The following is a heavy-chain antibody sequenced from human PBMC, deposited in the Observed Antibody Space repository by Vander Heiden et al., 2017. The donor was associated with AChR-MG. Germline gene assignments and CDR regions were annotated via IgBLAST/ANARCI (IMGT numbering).Heavy chain of an antibody. CDR2: ISHSGRT. CDR1: GGSWSGYG. J-gene: IGHJ6*02. V-gene: IGHV4-34*01. CDR3: ARVGSITSRMDV. D-gene: IGHD3-3*01. Sequence: QVQLQQWGAGLVKPSETLSLTCAVYGGSWSGYGWSWIRQPPGKGLEWIGEISHSGRTNYKSSLKSRVTISVDTSKSQFSLKLNSVTAADTAVYYCARVGSITSRMDVWGQGTTVTVSS.